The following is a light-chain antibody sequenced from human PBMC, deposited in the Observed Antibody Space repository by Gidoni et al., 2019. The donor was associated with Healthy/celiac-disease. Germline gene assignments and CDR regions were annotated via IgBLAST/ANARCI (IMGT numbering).Light chain of an antibody. CDR2: AAS. J-gene: IGKJ2*04. Sequence: IQLTQSPSFLSASVGDRVTITCRASQGISSYLAWYQQKPGKAPKLLIYAASTLQSGVPSRFSGSGSGTEFTLTISSLQTEDFATYYCQQLNSYPRSVGQGTKLEIK. CDR1: QGISSY. CDR3: QQLNSYPRS. V-gene: IGKV1-9*01.